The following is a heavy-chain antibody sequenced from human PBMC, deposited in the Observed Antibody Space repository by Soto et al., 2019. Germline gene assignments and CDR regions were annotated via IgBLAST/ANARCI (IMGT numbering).Heavy chain of an antibody. CDR1: GFTFSTYS. CDR2: ITKSSRII. CDR3: TRDHGYGYGMDV. D-gene: IGHD5-12*01. Sequence: EVQLVESGGGLVQPGVSLRLSCAASGFTFSTYSMNWVRQAPGKGLEWISYITKSSRIIYYADSVKGRFTISRDNAKNSLYLQMNSLRAEDTAVYYCTRDHGYGYGMDVWGQGTTVTVSS. V-gene: IGHV3-48*01. J-gene: IGHJ6*02.